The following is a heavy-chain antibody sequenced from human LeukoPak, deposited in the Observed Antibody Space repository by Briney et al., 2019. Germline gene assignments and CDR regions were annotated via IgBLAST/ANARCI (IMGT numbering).Heavy chain of an antibody. D-gene: IGHD2-15*01. CDR3: GYCSGGSSYGMDV. CDR1: GFTFSSYA. V-gene: IGHV3-53*01. Sequence: AGGSLRLSCAASGFTFSSYAMSWVRQAPGKGLEWVSVIYSGGSTYYADSVKGRFTISRDNFKNTLYLQMNSLRAEDTAVYYCGYCSGGSSYGMDVWGQGTTVTVSS. CDR2: IYSGGST. J-gene: IGHJ6*02.